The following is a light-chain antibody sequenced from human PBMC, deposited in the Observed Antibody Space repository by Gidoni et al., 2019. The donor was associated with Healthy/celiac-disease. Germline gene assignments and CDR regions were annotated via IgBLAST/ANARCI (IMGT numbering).Light chain of an antibody. CDR1: QSVRSY. J-gene: IGKJ1*01. CDR3: QQRSNWWT. V-gene: IGKV3-11*01. Sequence: EIVLTQSPATLSLSPGERATLSCSASQSVRSYLAWYQQKPGQAPRLLIYDASNRATGIPARFSGSGSGTDFTLTISSLEPEDFAVYYCQQRSNWWTFGQGTKVEIK. CDR2: DAS.